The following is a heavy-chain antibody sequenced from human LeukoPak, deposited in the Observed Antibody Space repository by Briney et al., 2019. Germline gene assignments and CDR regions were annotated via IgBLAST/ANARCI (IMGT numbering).Heavy chain of an antibody. CDR2: INHSGYT. CDR3: ARMTSGHDY. CDR1: GVSFDDYY. J-gene: IGHJ4*02. D-gene: IGHD3-10*01. V-gene: IGHV4-34*01. Sequence: SDTLSVTCAVSGVSFDDYYLAWVRQTPGRGLEWIGEINHSGYTNDSPSLKSRVTLSIDTSRKQFSLKLRSVTVADAGIYYCARMTSGHDYWGQGTLVTVSS.